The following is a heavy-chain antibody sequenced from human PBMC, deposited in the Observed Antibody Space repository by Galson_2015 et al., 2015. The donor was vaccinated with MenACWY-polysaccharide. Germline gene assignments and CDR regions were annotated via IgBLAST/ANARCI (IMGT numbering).Heavy chain of an antibody. CDR3: ARVLKGLVGATPDY. Sequence: SLRPSCAASGFTFSSYSMNWVRQAPGKGLEWVSYISSGGTIYYADSVKGRFTISRDNAKNSLYLQMNSLRDDDTAVYYCARVLKGLVGATPDYWGQGTLVTVSS. D-gene: IGHD1-26*01. J-gene: IGHJ4*02. CDR2: ISSGGTI. V-gene: IGHV3-48*02. CDR1: GFTFSSYS.